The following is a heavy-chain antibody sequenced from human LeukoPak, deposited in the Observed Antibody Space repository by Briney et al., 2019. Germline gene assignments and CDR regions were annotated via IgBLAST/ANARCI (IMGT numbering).Heavy chain of an antibody. V-gene: IGHV4-34*01. CDR2: INHSGST. CDR3: ASSRRLGYCSSTSCYPY. CDR1: GGSFSGYY. J-gene: IGHJ4*02. Sequence: SETLSLTCAVYGGSFSGYYWSWIRQPPGKGLEWIGEINHSGSTNYNPSLKSRVTISVDTSKNQFSLKLSSVTAADTAVYYCASSRRLGYCSSTSCYPYWGQGTLVTVSS. D-gene: IGHD2-2*01.